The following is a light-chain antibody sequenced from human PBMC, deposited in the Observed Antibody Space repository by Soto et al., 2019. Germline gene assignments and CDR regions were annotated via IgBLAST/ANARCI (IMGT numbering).Light chain of an antibody. J-gene: IGKJ4*01. CDR3: QQRSNWLT. CDR2: DAS. CDR1: QSISSA. V-gene: IGKV3-11*01. Sequence: EIVLTQSPATLSLSPGERATLSCRASQSISSALAWYQQRPGQHPRLLIYDASDRADGIPARFSGTRSGTDFTLTSSSLEPEDFAVYYCQQRSNWLTFGGGTRVDIK.